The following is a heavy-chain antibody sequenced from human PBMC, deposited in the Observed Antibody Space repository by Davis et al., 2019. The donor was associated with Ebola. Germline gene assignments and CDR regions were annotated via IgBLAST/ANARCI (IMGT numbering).Heavy chain of an antibody. J-gene: IGHJ2*01. D-gene: IGHD5-24*01. CDR1: GYSFNDYY. CDR3: ARGDGYNFWYFDL. Sequence: ASVKVSCKGSGYSFNDYYVHWVRQAPGQGLEWMGWIYPHSGVTKFAQKFQDRVALTRDTSIRTVYMDLASLTSDDTAVYYCARGDGYNFWYFDLWGRGTLVSVSS. CDR2: IYPHSGVT. V-gene: IGHV1-2*02.